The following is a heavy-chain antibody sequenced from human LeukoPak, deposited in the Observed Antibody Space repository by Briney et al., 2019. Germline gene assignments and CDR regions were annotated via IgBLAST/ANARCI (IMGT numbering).Heavy chain of an antibody. V-gene: IGHV4-4*07. Sequence: SSETLSLTCTVSGGSISSYYWSWIRQPAGKGLEWIGRIYTSGSTNYNPSLKSRVTISVDTSKNQFSLKLSSVTAADTAVYYCARLIVVVPAAIAGFDPWGQGTLVTVSS. CDR3: ARLIVVVPAAIAGFDP. D-gene: IGHD2-2*02. CDR2: IYTSGST. CDR1: GGSISSYY. J-gene: IGHJ5*02.